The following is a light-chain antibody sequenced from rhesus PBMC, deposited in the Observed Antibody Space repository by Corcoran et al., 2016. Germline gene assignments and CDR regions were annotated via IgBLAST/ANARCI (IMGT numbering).Light chain of an antibody. Sequence: DIVMTQSPDSLTVSLGERVTINCKSSQSLLYSSNNKNYLAWYQQKPVQVPKLLIYWASTRDSGVPNRFSGTGSGTDFTLTIRCLQAEDVAVYYCQQYYSTPLSFGQGTKVEIK. CDR1: QSLLYSSNNKNY. V-gene: IGKV4-1*01. J-gene: IGKJ2*01. CDR2: WAS. CDR3: QQYYSTPLS.